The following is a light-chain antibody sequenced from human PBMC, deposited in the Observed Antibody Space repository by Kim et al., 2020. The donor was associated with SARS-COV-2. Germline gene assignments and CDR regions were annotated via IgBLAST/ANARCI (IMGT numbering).Light chain of an antibody. CDR3: AAWDDSLSGWV. J-gene: IGLJ3*02. CDR1: SSNIGPNY. V-gene: IGLV1-47*01. CDR2: RNY. Sequence: QRVTVTCSGNSSNIGPNYVYWYQHFPGTAPKLLIFRNYQRPSGVPDRFSGSKSGTSASLAIIGLRSEDEADYHCAAWDDSLSGWVFGGGTKVTVL.